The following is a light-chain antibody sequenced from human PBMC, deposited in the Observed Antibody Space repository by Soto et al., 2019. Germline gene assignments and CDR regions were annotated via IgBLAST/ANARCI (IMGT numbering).Light chain of an antibody. CDR2: DIS. Sequence: EVVLTQSPATLSLSPGERATLSCRASESISSTLAWYQQKPGQAPRLLIYDISKRASGVPARFSGSGSGTDFTLTITRLEPEDFAMYYCQRYDSFRTFGQGTKVEI. J-gene: IGKJ1*01. V-gene: IGKV3-11*01. CDR3: QRYDSFRT. CDR1: ESISST.